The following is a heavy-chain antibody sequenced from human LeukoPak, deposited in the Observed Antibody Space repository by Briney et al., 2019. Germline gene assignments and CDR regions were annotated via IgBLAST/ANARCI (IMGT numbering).Heavy chain of an antibody. D-gene: IGHD3-22*01. J-gene: IGHJ5*02. Sequence: ASVKVSCKASGYTFTSYYMHWVRQAPGQGLEWMGIINPSGGSTSYAQKFQGRVTMTRDTSTSTVYMELSNLRSEDTAVYYCARTKDYYDSGGLLDPWGQGTLVTVPS. CDR2: INPSGGST. CDR1: GYTFTSYY. V-gene: IGHV1-46*01. CDR3: ARTKDYYDSGGLLDP.